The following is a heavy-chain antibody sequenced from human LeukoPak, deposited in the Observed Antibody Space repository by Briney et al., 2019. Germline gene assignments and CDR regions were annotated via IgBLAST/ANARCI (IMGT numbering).Heavy chain of an antibody. V-gene: IGHV3-66*01. Sequence: GGSLRLSCVASGFTVSSHYMSWVRQAPGKGLEWVSAIYNDGSTYYAGSVKGGFTISRDNSENTLYLQMNSLRVEDTAVYYCARDRPDGGVGDFDHWGQGTLVTVPS. CDR2: IYNDGST. D-gene: IGHD3-16*01. J-gene: IGHJ4*02. CDR3: ARDRPDGGVGDFDH. CDR1: GFTVSSHY.